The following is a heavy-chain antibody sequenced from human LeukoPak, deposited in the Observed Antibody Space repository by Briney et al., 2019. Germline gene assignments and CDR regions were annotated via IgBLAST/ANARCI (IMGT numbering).Heavy chain of an antibody. V-gene: IGHV3-7*01. Sequence: GGSLRLSCAASEFSVGSNYMTWVRQSPGKGPEWVANIKQDESERYTVDSVKGRFTISRDNAKNSVYLHMNSLRAEDTALYYCVGGDYWGQGTLVTVSS. J-gene: IGHJ4*02. CDR2: IKQDESER. CDR1: EFSVGSNY. CDR3: VGGDY.